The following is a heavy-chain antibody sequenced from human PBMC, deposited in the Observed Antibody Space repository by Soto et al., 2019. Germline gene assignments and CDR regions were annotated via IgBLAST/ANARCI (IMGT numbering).Heavy chain of an antibody. J-gene: IGHJ4*02. CDR1: GYTFTSYA. Sequence: EASVKVSCKASGYTFTSYAMHWVRQAPGQRLEWMGWINAGNGNTKYSQKFQGRVTITRDTSASTAYMELSSLRSEDTAVYYCARDRTYCSGGSCYFYFDYWGQGTLVTVS. CDR3: ARDRTYCSGGSCYFYFDY. V-gene: IGHV1-3*01. D-gene: IGHD2-15*01. CDR2: INAGNGNT.